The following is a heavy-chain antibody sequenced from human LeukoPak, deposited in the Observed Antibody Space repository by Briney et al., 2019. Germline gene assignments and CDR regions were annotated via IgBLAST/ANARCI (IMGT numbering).Heavy chain of an antibody. CDR2: INSDGSST. V-gene: IGHV3-74*01. CDR1: GFTFSRYW. D-gene: IGHD1-26*01. J-gene: IGHJ6*02. Sequence: GGSLRLSCAASGFTFSRYWMHWVRQARGKGLVWVSRINSDGSSTTYADSVKGLFTISRDNAKNSLYLQMTSLRAEDTAVYYCTRDASGDTSSGPRMDVWGQGTTVTVS. CDR3: TRDASGDTSSGPRMDV.